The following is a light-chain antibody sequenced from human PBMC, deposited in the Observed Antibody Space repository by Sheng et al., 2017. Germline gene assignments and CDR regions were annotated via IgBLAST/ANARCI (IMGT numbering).Light chain of an antibody. J-gene: IGKJ4*01. CDR3: QQRNSWPLT. V-gene: IGKV3-15*01. CDR2: GVS. CDR1: ETVNSN. Sequence: EIVMTQSPATLSVSPGERATLSCRASETVNSNLAWYQQKPGQAPRLLIHGVSTRVTSFPARFSGSGSGTEFTLTISSLEPEDFAVYYCQQRNSWPLTFGGGTKVEIK.